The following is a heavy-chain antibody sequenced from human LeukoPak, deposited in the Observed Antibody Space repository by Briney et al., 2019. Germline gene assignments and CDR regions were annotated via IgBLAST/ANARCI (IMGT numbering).Heavy chain of an antibody. CDR3: ARDYIAAADYYYYGMDV. D-gene: IGHD6-13*01. J-gene: IGHJ6*02. CDR2: IIPIFGTA. CDR1: GGTFSSYA. V-gene: IGHV1-69*13. Sequence: ASVKVSCKASGGTFSSYAISWVRQAPGQGLEWMGGIIPIFGTANYAQKFQGRVTITADESTSTAYMELSSLRSEDTAVYYCARDYIAAADYYYYGMDVWGQGTTVTVS.